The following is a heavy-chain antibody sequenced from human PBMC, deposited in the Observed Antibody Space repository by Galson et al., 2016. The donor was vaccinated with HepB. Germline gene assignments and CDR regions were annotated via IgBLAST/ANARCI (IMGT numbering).Heavy chain of an antibody. V-gene: IGHV4-31*03. J-gene: IGHJ4*02. CDR1: GGSVSISGYY. CDR2: IYYSGSN. D-gene: IGHD3-10*01. CDR3: ARDYYGSGSLDY. Sequence: TLSLTCTVSGGSVSISGYYWSWIRQHPEKRLEWIAYIYYSGSNHYNPSLKSRVTLSVDTSKNQFSLRLKSVTAADTAVYFCARDYYGSGSLDYWGQGTLVIVSS.